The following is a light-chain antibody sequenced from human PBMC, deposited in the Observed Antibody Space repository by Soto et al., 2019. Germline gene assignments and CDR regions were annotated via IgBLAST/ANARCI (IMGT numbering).Light chain of an antibody. CDR1: SSDVGGYNF. V-gene: IGLV2-11*01. CDR3: CSYAGSYTWV. Sequence: QSVLTQSRSVSESPGQSVTISCTGTSSDVGGYNFVSWYQQHPGKAPKLMIYDVSKRPSGVPDRFSGSKSGNTASLTISGLQAEDEADYYCCSYAGSYTWVFGTGTKVTVL. J-gene: IGLJ1*01. CDR2: DVS.